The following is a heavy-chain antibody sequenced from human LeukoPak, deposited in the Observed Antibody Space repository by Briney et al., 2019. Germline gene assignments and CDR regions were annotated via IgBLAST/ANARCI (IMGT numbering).Heavy chain of an antibody. CDR2: IYYSGST. D-gene: IGHD6-13*01. CDR3: ARARGGSWTGYYFDY. J-gene: IGHJ4*02. CDR1: GGSISSYY. Sequence: PSETLSLTCTVSGGSISSYYWSWIRQPPGKGLEWIGYIYYSGSTNYNPSLKSRVTISVDTSKNQFSLKLSSVTAADTAVYYCARARGGSWTGYYFDYWGQGTLVTVSS. V-gene: IGHV4-59*01.